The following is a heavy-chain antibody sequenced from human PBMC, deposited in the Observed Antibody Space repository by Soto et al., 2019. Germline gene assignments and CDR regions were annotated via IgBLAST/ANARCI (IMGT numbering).Heavy chain of an antibody. J-gene: IGHJ4*02. V-gene: IGHV3-33*01. Sequence: GGSLRLSCAASGFTFSSYGMHWVRQAPGKGLEWVAVIWYDGSNKYYADSVKGRFTISRDNSKNTLYLQMNSLRAEDTAVYYCARDPLVRRITIFGVVTAVPSYYFDYWGQGTLVTVSS. CDR2: IWYDGSNK. D-gene: IGHD3-3*01. CDR3: ARDPLVRRITIFGVVTAVPSYYFDY. CDR1: GFTFSSYG.